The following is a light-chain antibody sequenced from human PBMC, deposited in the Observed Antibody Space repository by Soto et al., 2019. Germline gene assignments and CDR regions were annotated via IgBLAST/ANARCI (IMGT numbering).Light chain of an antibody. CDR2: WAS. J-gene: IGKJ1*01. Sequence: DIVMTQSPDPLAVSWGERATINCKSSQSVLYSSNNKNYLAWYQQKPGQPPKLLIYWASTRESGVPDRFSGSGSGTDFTLTISSLQAEDVAVYYCQQYYSTPRTFGQGTKVDIK. V-gene: IGKV4-1*01. CDR1: QSVLYSSNNKNY. CDR3: QQYYSTPRT.